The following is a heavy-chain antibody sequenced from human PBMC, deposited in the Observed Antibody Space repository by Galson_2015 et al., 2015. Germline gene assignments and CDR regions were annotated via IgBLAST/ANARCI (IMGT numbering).Heavy chain of an antibody. D-gene: IGHD3-9*01. CDR3: ARDQGFYDILTGYYRGRYYYYGMDV. CDR2: INPNSGGT. V-gene: IGHV1-2*04. Sequence: SVKVSCKASGYTFTGYYMHWVRQAPGQGLEWMGWINPNSGGTSYAQKFQGWVTMTRDTSISTAYMELSRLRSDDTAVYYCARDQGFYDILTGYYRGRYYYYGMDVWGQGTTVTVSS. CDR1: GYTFTGYY. J-gene: IGHJ6*02.